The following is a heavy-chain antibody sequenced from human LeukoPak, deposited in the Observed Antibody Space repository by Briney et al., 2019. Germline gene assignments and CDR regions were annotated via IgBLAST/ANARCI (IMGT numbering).Heavy chain of an antibody. J-gene: IGHJ4*02. Sequence: SETLSLTCTVSGGSISSSSYYWGWIRQPPGKGLEWIGSIYYSGSTYYNPSLKSRVTISVDTSKNQFSLKLSSVTAAGTAVYYCARHDGGFMKWARFDYWGQGTLVTVSS. CDR2: IYYSGST. CDR1: GGSISSSSYY. D-gene: IGHD3-16*01. CDR3: ARHDGGFMKWARFDY. V-gene: IGHV4-39*01.